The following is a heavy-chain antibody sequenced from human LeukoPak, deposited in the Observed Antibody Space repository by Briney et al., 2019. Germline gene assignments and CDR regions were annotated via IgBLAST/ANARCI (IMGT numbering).Heavy chain of an antibody. CDR2: ISGGGGST. CDR1: GFTFTSYS. CDR3: AKGGKWDVTPFDY. V-gene: IGHV3-23*01. J-gene: IGHJ4*02. Sequence: GGSLRLSCAASGFTFTSYSMNWVRQAPGKGLEWVSTISGGGGSTYYADSVKGRFTISRDNSKYTLYLQVNSLRAEDTAVYYCAKGGKWDVTPFDYWGQGTLVTVSS. D-gene: IGHD1-26*01.